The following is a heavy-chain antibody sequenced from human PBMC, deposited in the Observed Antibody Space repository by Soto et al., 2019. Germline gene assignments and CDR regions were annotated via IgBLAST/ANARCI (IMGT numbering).Heavy chain of an antibody. V-gene: IGHV3-73*01. Sequence: PGESLKISCAASGFTFSASAMHWVRQASGKGLEWVGRIRSKANYYATAYAASVKGRFTISRDDSKNTAYLQMDSLKNEDTAFYYCTTIPGGVVGPSFEYWGHGSLVTVSS. J-gene: IGHJ4*01. D-gene: IGHD3-16*01. CDR1: GFTFSASA. CDR3: TTIPGGVVGPSFEY. CDR2: IRSKANYYAT.